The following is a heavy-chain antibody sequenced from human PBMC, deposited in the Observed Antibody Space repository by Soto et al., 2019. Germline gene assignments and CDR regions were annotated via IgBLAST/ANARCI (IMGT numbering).Heavy chain of an antibody. J-gene: IGHJ5*02. Sequence: SETLSLTCTVSGGSISSGGYYWSWIRQHPGKGLEWIGYIYYSGSTYYNPSLKSRVTISVDTSKSQFSLKLSSVTAADTAVYYCARGPVRGVIRNNWFDPWGQGTLVTVSS. CDR2: IYYSGST. D-gene: IGHD3-10*01. CDR3: ARGPVRGVIRNNWFDP. CDR1: GGSISSGGYY. V-gene: IGHV4-31*03.